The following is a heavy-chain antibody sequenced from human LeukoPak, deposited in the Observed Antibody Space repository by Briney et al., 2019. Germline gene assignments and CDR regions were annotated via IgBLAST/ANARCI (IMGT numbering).Heavy chain of an antibody. CDR3: ARDSRSSGIVVVVAATLNWFDP. Sequence: PGGSLRLSCAASGFTFSSYAMHWVRQTPGKGLEWVAVMSPDGINKDYADSVKGRFTISRDNAKNSLYLQMNSLRAEDTAVYYCARDSRSSGIVVVVAATLNWFDPWGQGTLVTVSS. J-gene: IGHJ5*02. V-gene: IGHV3-30-3*01. CDR1: GFTFSSYA. D-gene: IGHD2-15*01. CDR2: MSPDGINK.